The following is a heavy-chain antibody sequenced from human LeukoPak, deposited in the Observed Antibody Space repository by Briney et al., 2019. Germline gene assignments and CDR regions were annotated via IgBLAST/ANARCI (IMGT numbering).Heavy chain of an antibody. CDR3: ARRRETMIVGDAFDI. CDR1: GYSFTSYW. J-gene: IGHJ3*02. D-gene: IGHD3-22*01. CDR2: IYPGDSDT. V-gene: IGHV5-51*01. Sequence: PGESLKISCKGSGYSFTSYWIGWVRQMPGKGLEWMGIIYPGDSDTRYSPSFQGQVTISADKSISTAYLQWSSLKASDTAMYYCARRRETMIVGDAFDIWGQGTMVTVSS.